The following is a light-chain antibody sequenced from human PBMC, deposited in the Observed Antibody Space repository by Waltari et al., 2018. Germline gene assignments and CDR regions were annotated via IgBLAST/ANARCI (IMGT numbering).Light chain of an antibody. CDR2: GAS. CDR1: QDISKN. Sequence: DIQMTQSPSSLFASVGDRVTITCQASQDISKNLHCFQQKPGKAPNLLIYGASSLHTGVPPRFSGSKSGTHFTFTISSLQPEDIATYYCLQYHTFPLTFGGGTKVEIK. V-gene: IGKV1-33*01. CDR3: LQYHTFPLT. J-gene: IGKJ4*01.